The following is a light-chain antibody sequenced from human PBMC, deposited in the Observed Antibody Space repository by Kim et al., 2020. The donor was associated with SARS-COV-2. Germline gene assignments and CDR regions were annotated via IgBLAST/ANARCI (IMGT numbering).Light chain of an antibody. J-gene: IGLJ2*01. CDR3: SSRDSNGYVL. CDR1: SLRSYY. V-gene: IGLV3-19*01. Sequence: SSELTQDPAVSVDLGQTVGITCQGDSLRSYYASWYQQKPGPAPIVVISGKNNRPSGIPDRFSGYSSGNTASLTITGAQAEDEADYCCSSRDSNGYVLFGGGTQLTVL. CDR2: GKN.